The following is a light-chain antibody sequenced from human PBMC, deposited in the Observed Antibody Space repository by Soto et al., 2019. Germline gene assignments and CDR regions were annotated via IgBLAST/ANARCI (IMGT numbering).Light chain of an antibody. J-gene: IGLJ6*01. CDR2: DVS. V-gene: IGLV2-14*03. Sequence: QSVLTQPASVSGSPGQSITISCTGTSSDVGGYNYVSWYQHHPGKAPKLMIFDVSNRPSGVSNRFSGSKSGNTASLTISGLQPEDEADYYCHSYTTRTAPQRGFG. CDR3: HSYTTRTAPQRG. CDR1: SSDVGGYNY.